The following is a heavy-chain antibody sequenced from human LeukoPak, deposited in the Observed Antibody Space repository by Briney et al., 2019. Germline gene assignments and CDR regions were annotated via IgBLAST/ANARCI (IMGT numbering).Heavy chain of an antibody. CDR3: ARVSRYSYGKYYFDY. D-gene: IGHD5-18*01. J-gene: IGHJ4*02. V-gene: IGHV4-59*01. CDR2: IYYSGST. Sequence: SETLSLTCTVSGGSLSSYYWSWLRQPPGKGLEWIGYIYYSGSTNYNPSLKSRVTISVDTSKNQFSLTLSSVTAADTAVYYCARVSRYSYGKYYFDYWGQGTLVTVSS. CDR1: GGSLSSYY.